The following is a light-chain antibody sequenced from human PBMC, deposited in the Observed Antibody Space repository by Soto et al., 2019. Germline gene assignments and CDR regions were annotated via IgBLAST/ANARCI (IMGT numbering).Light chain of an antibody. V-gene: IGKV3-15*01. CDR2: GAS. J-gene: IGKJ4*01. CDR1: QTVSGS. Sequence: NVLTQSPGTLSLSPGERATLSCRASQTVSGSYVAWYQQKPGQAPRLLIYGASTRATGIPARFSGSGSGTEFTLTISSLQFEDFAVYYCQQYDNWPLTFGGGTKVDIK. CDR3: QQYDNWPLT.